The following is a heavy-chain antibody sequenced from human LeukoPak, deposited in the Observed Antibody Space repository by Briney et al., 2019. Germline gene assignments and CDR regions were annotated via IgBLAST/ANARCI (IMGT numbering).Heavy chain of an antibody. J-gene: IGHJ3*02. CDR3: ARTMSSGWIEGAFDI. CDR2: ISAYNGNT. D-gene: IGHD6-19*01. Sequence: ASVKVSCKASGYTFTSYGISWVRQAPGQGLEWMGWISAYNGNTNYAQKLQGRVTMTTDTSTSTAYMELRSLRSDDTAVYYCARTMSSGWIEGAFDIWGQGTMVTVSS. V-gene: IGHV1-18*01. CDR1: GYTFTSYG.